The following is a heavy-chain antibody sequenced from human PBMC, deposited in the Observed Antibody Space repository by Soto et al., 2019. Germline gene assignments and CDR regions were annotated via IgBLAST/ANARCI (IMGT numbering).Heavy chain of an antibody. CDR1: GGSISSGGYY. V-gene: IGHV4-31*03. J-gene: IGHJ4*02. CDR3: ASVSSGYYSNFDY. Sequence: SETLSLTCTVSGGSISSGGYYWSWIRQHPGKGLEWIGYIYYSGSTYYNPSLKSRVTISVDTSKNQFSLKLSSVTAADTAVYYCASVSSGYYSNFDYWGQGTLVTVSS. CDR2: IYYSGST. D-gene: IGHD3-22*01.